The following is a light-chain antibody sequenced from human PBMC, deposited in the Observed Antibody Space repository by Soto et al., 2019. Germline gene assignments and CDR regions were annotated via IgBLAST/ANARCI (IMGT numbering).Light chain of an antibody. CDR1: TSNIGNNY. CDR3: GTWDTSLTAVVV. CDR2: DND. Sequence: QSVLTQPPSVSAAPGQKVSISCSGSTSNIGNNYVSWYQQFPGTAPKLLIYDNDKRPSGIPDRFSGSKSGTSATLDITGLQSGDEADYFCGTWDTSLTAVVVFGGGTKLTVL. V-gene: IGLV1-51*01. J-gene: IGLJ2*01.